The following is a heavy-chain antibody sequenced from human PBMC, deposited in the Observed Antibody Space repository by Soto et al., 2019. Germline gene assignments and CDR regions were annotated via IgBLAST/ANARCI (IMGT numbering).Heavy chain of an antibody. J-gene: IGHJ4*02. Sequence: QVQLVQSGAEVKKPGASVKVSCKASGYTFTSYYMHWVRQAPGQGLEWMGIINPSGGSTSYAQKYQDRVPMTRDASTSTVYMELSSLRSEDTAVYYCARDGSGSVPAAMDYWGQGTLVNVSS. CDR1: GYTFTSYY. CDR3: ARDGSGSVPAAMDY. CDR2: INPSGGST. D-gene: IGHD2-2*01. V-gene: IGHV1-46*01.